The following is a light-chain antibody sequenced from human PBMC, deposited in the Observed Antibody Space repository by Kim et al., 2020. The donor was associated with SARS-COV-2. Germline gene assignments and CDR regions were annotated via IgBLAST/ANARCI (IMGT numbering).Light chain of an antibody. J-gene: IGLJ3*02. Sequence: ASVKLTWTLSSGHSSYAIAWHQQQPEKGPRYLMKLTSDGSHIKGDGIPDRFSGSSSGAERYLTISSLQSEDEADYYCQTWDTGIRVFGGGTQLTVL. CDR3: QTWDTGIRV. CDR1: SGHSSYA. CDR2: LTSDGSH. V-gene: IGLV4-69*01.